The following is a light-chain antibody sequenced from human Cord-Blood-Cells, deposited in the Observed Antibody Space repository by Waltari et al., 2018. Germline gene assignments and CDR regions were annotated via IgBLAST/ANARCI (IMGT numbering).Light chain of an antibody. CDR1: QGISSY. J-gene: IGKJ3*01. Sequence: AIRITQSPSSLSASTGDRVTITCRASQGISSYLAWYQQKPGKAPKLLIYAASTLQSGVPSRFSGSGPGTDFTLTISCLQSEDFATYYCQQYYSYPPVTFGPGTKVDIK. CDR3: QQYYSYPPVT. V-gene: IGKV1-8*01. CDR2: AAS.